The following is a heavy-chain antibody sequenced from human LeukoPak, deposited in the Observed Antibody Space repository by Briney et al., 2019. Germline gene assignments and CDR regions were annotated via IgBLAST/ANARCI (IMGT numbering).Heavy chain of an antibody. CDR2: ISSGTGSYI. CDR1: GGSISSSN. D-gene: IGHD6-6*01. J-gene: IGHJ4*02. V-gene: IGHV3-21*01. Sequence: ETLSLTCGVSGGSISSSNWWNWVRQAPGKGLEWVSTISSGTGSYIYYADSVRGRFTISRDNAKNSLYLQMNSLRAKDTAVYYCARCSGVFGSSGYWGQGTLVTVSS. CDR3: ARCSGVFGSSGY.